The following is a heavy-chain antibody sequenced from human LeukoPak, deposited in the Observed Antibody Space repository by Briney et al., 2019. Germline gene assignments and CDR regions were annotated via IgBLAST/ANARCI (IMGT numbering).Heavy chain of an antibody. CDR2: ISSNGNTV. V-gene: IGHV3-11*01. J-gene: IGHJ4*02. Sequence: GGSLRLSCAGSGFTFSDYYMSWIRQAPGKGLEWVSYISSNGNTVYNANSVKGRFTVSRDNAKNSLFLQMNSLRAEDTAVYYCARTDSYGFDYWGQGTLVTVSS. CDR3: ARTDSYGFDY. D-gene: IGHD5-18*01. CDR1: GFTFSDYY.